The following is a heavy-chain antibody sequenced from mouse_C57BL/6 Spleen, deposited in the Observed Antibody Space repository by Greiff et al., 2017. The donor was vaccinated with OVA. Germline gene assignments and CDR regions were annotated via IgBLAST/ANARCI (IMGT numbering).Heavy chain of an antibody. CDR2: SSSGSSTI. CDR1: GFTFSDYG. D-gene: IGHD1-1*01. Sequence: EVKLQESGGGLVKPGGSLKLSCAASGFTFSDYGMHWVRQAPEKGLEWVAYSSSGSSTIYYADTVKGRFTISRDNAKNTLFLQMTSLRSEDTAMYYCARPYYYGRDYFDYWGQGTTLTVSS. V-gene: IGHV5-17*01. CDR3: ARPYYYGRDYFDY. J-gene: IGHJ2*01.